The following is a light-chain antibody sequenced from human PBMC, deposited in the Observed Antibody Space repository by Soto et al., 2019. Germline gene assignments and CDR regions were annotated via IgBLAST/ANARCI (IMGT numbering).Light chain of an antibody. J-gene: IGKJ1*01. CDR3: QQSGNTPGT. CDR2: GAS. V-gene: IGKV3-20*01. CDR1: QSVSSSY. Sequence: EIVLTQSPGTLSLSPGERVTLSCRASQSVSSSYLAWYQKRPGQPPRLLIYGASTRATGIPDRFSGRGSGTDFTLTISKREPEDFAVYYCQQSGNTPGTFGQGTKVDIK.